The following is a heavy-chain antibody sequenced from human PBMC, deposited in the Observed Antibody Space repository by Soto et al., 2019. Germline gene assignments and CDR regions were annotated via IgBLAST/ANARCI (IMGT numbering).Heavy chain of an antibody. CDR3: ARSEEDYDYYYYYGMDV. CDR1: GDSVSSNSVA. Sequence: SQTLSLTCVISGDSVSSNSVAWNWVRQSPSRGLEWLGRTYYRSRWYNDYAVSVRSRIAINPDTSKNHFSLQLNSVTPDDTAVYYCARSEEDYDYYYYYGMDVWGQGTTVTVSS. CDR2: TYYRSRWYN. D-gene: IGHD3-16*01. J-gene: IGHJ6*02. V-gene: IGHV6-1*01.